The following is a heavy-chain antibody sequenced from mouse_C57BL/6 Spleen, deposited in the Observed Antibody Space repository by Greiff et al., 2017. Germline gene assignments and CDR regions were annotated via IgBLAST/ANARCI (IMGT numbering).Heavy chain of an antibody. CDR2: IDPSDSYT. CDR3: ARQDYGSSYGWYFDV. D-gene: IGHD1-1*01. J-gene: IGHJ1*03. Sequence: QVQLQQPGAELVMPGASVKLSCKASGYTFTSYWMHWVKQRPGQGLEWIGEIDPSDSYTNYNQKFKGKSTLTVDKSSSPAYMQLSSLTSEDSAVYYCARQDYGSSYGWYFDVWGTGTTVTVSS. V-gene: IGHV1-69*01. CDR1: GYTFTSYW.